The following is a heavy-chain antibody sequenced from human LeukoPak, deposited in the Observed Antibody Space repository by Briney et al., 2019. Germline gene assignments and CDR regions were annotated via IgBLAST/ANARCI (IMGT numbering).Heavy chain of an antibody. J-gene: IGHJ6*02. V-gene: IGHV5-51*01. CDR1: GYSFTSYW. Sequence: RGESLKISCKGSGYSFTSYWIGWVRQMPGKGLEWMGIIYPGDSDTRYSPSFQGQVTISADKSISTAYLQWSSLKASDTAMYYCAGVTGTTQGRYYYGMDVWGQGTTVTVSS. D-gene: IGHD1-7*01. CDR3: AGVTGTTQGRYYYGMDV. CDR2: IYPGDSDT.